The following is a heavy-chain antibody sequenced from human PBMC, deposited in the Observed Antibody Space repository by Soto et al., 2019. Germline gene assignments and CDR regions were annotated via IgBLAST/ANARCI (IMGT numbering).Heavy chain of an antibody. CDR1: GYTFTSYA. J-gene: IGHJ5*02. V-gene: IGHV1-3*01. Sequence: ASVKVSCKASGYTFTSYAMHWVRQAPGQRLEWMGWINAGNGNTKYSQKFQGRVTITRDTSASTAYMVLSSLRSEDTAVYYYARAGQYSRPSQWFDTWGQGTRVTV. CDR2: INAGNGNT. CDR3: ARAGQYSRPSQWFDT. D-gene: IGHD6-6*01.